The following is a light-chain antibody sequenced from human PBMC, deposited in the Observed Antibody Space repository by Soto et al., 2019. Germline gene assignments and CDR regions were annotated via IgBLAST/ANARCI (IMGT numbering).Light chain of an antibody. J-gene: IGKJ1*01. CDR1: QSVSSY. Sequence: EMVLTQSPATLSLSPGERATLSCRASQSVSSYLAWYQQKPGQAPRLLIYDASNRATGIPARFSGSGSGTDFTLTISSLEPEDFAVYYCQQYGSSGTFGQGTKVDNK. V-gene: IGKV3-11*01. CDR2: DAS. CDR3: QQYGSSGT.